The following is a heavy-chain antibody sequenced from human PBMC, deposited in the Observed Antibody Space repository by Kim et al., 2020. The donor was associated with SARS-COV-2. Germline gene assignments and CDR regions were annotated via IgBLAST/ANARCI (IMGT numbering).Heavy chain of an antibody. Sequence: GESLKISCKGSGYSFTSYWIGWVRQMPGKGLEWMGIIYPGDSDTRYSPSFQGQVTISADKSISTAYLQWSSLKASDTAMYYCARRGGGAAAWMRNYYYYYGMDVWGQGTTVTVSS. CDR2: IYPGDSDT. CDR3: ARRGGGAAAWMRNYYYYYGMDV. CDR1: GYSFTSYW. J-gene: IGHJ6*02. V-gene: IGHV5-51*01. D-gene: IGHD6-13*01.